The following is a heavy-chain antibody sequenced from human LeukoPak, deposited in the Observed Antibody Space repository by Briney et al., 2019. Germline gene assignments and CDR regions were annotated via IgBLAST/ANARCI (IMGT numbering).Heavy chain of an antibody. V-gene: IGHV3-33*08. CDR3: ATSSGGSDHDYFDY. Sequence: PGGSLRLSCAASGFTFSSYAMSWVRQAPGKGLEWVAVIWYDGSKKYYADSVKGRFTISRDNSKNILYLQMSSLSAEDTAVYYCATSSGGSDHDYFDYWGQGTLVTVSS. J-gene: IGHJ4*02. CDR1: GFTFSSYA. D-gene: IGHD1-26*01. CDR2: IWYDGSKK.